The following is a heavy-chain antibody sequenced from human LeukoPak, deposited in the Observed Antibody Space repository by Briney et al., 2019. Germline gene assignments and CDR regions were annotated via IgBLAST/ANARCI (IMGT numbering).Heavy chain of an antibody. CDR2: IWYDGSNK. CDR3: ARYGSGSRSPYY. CDR1: GFTFSSYG. D-gene: IGHD3-10*01. J-gene: IGHJ4*02. Sequence: GGSLRLSCAASGFTFSSYGMHWVRQAPGKGLEWVAVIWYDGSNKYYADSVKGRFTISRDNSKDTLYLQMNSLRAEDTAVYYCARYGSGSRSPYYWGQGTLVTVSS. V-gene: IGHV3-33*01.